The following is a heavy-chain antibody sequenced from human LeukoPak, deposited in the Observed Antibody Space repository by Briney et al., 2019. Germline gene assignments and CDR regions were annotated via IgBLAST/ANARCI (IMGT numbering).Heavy chain of an antibody. J-gene: IGHJ4*02. V-gene: IGHV3-21*01. Sequence: PGGSLRLSCAASGFTVSSNYMNWVRQAPGKGLEWVSSISSSSSYIYYADSVKGRFTISRDNAKNSLYLQMNSLRAEDTAVYYCARDIDSSWSAFDYWGQGTLVTVSS. CDR1: GFTVSSNY. CDR3: ARDIDSSWSAFDY. D-gene: IGHD6-6*01. CDR2: ISSSSSYI.